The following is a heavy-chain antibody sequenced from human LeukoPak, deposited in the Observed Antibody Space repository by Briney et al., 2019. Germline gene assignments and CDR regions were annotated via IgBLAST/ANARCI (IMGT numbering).Heavy chain of an antibody. V-gene: IGHV3-30*19. CDR2: ISYDGGNK. Sequence: PGGSLRLSCAASGFIFSRYGMHWVRQAPGKGLEWVAVISYDGGNKYYADSVKGRFTISRDNSKNTLYLQMNSLRAEDTAVYYCARDGITGTSLYFDYWGQGTLVTVSS. D-gene: IGHD1-20*01. CDR1: GFIFSRYG. CDR3: ARDGITGTSLYFDY. J-gene: IGHJ4*02.